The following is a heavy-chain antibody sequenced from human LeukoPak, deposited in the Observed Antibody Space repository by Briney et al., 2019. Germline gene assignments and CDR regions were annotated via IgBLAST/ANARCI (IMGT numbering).Heavy chain of an antibody. V-gene: IGHV3-21*01. CDR3: ASGQTYYYDSSGYYDY. CDR1: GFTFSSYS. Sequence: PGGSLRLSCAASGFTFSSYSMNWVRQAPGKGLEWVSSISSSSSYIYYADSVKGRFTISRDNAKNSLYLQMNSLRAEDTAVYYCASGQTYYYDSSGYYDYWGQGTLVTVSS. CDR2: ISSSSSYI. D-gene: IGHD3-22*01. J-gene: IGHJ4*02.